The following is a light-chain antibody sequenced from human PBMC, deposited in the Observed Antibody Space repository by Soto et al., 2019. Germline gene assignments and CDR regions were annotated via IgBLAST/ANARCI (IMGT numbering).Light chain of an antibody. V-gene: IGKV1-39*01. J-gene: IGKJ1*01. CDR3: QQSYSTPT. CDR2: AAS. CDR1: QNINIY. Sequence: DIQMTPSPSSLSASVGARVPIPCRASQNINIYLNWYQQKPGKVPMLLISAASSLQSGVPSRFGGSGFGTDFTLTISSLQPEDFVTYYCQQSYSTPTFGQGTKVDIK.